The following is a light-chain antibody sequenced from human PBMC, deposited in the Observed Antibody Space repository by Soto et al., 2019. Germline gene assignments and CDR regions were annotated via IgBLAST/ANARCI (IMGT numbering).Light chain of an antibody. Sequence: EIPMTQSPSTLSSSVGDRVTITFRASQSINIWLAWYQQKPGKAPKLLIYDASSLQSGVPSRFRGSTSGTELTLTISSLQPDDFATYYCQQYNSYSRSFGGGTKVDI. J-gene: IGKJ4*01. V-gene: IGKV1-5*01. CDR2: DAS. CDR1: QSINIW. CDR3: QQYNSYSRS.